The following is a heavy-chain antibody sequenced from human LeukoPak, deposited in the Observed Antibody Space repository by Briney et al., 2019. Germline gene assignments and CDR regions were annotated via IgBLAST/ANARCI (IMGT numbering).Heavy chain of an antibody. CDR3: AREASSGLGAFDI. V-gene: IGHV3-30*03. D-gene: IGHD3-22*01. J-gene: IGHJ3*02. Sequence: GGSLRLSCAASGFTFSSYGMHWVRQAPGKGLEWVAVISYDGSNKYYADSVKGRFAISRDKPKNTLHLQMNSLRAEDAAVYFCAREASSGLGAFDIWGQGTMVTVSS. CDR1: GFTFSSYG. CDR2: ISYDGSNK.